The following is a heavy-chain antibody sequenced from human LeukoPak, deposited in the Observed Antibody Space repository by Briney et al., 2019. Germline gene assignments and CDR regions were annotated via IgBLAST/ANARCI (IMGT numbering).Heavy chain of an antibody. CDR1: GITFSSYW. V-gene: IGHV3-7*03. CDR2: IKQDGSEK. D-gene: IGHD3-10*01. Sequence: GGSLRLSCAASGITFSSYWMSWVRQAPGKGLEWVANIKQDGSEKNYVDSVKGRFTISRDNAKNTLYLHMNSLRAEDTAIYYCAKDGSGTSYYYYYMDVWGKGTTVTVSS. CDR3: AKDGSGTSYYYYYMDV. J-gene: IGHJ6*03.